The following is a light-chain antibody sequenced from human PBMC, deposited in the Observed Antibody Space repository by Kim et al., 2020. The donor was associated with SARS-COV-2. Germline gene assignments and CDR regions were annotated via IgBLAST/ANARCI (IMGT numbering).Light chain of an antibody. J-gene: IGLJ2*01. Sequence: ASVKLTCTLSSGHSSYAIAWHQQQPEKGPRYLMKLDSDGSHSKGDGIPDRFSGSSSGAERYLTISSLQSEDEADYYCQTWGTGSVVFGGGTKLTVL. CDR2: LDSDGSH. V-gene: IGLV4-69*01. CDR1: SGHSSYA. CDR3: QTWGTGSVV.